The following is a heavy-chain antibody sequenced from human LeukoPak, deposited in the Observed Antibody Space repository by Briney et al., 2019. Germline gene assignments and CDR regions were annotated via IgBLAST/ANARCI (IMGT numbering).Heavy chain of an antibody. J-gene: IGHJ3*02. V-gene: IGHV4-61*01. CDR3: ARDASVLLWFGPHGAFDI. CDR2: IYYSGST. CDR1: GGSISSSSYY. Sequence: SETLSLTCTVSGGSISSSSYYWSWIRQPPGKGLEWIGYIYYSGSTNYNPSLKSRVTISVDTSKNQFSLKLSSVTAADTAVYYCARDASVLLWFGPHGAFDIWGQGTMVTVSS. D-gene: IGHD3-10*01.